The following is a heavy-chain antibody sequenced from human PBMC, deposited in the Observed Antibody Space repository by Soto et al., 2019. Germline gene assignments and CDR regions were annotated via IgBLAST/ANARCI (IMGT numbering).Heavy chain of an antibody. CDR1: GYTFTSYG. CDR3: ASDYCSGGSCYFFYYYGMDV. CDR2: ISAYNGNT. Sequence: ASVKVSCKASGYTFTSYGISWVRQAPGQGLEWMGWISAYNGNTNYAQKLQGRVTMTTDTSTSTAYRELRSLRSDDTAVYYCASDYCSGGSCYFFYYYGMDVWGQRTKVTVSS. J-gene: IGHJ6*02. V-gene: IGHV1-18*04. D-gene: IGHD2-15*01.